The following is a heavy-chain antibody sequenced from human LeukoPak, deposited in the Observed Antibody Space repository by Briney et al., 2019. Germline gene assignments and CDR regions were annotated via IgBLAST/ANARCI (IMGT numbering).Heavy chain of an antibody. CDR3: ARGRIAAAGTGY. CDR1: VYTFTSYY. J-gene: IGHJ4*02. CDR2: INPSGGST. Sequence: ASVTVSCKASVYTFTSYYMHWVRQAPGQGLEWMGIINPSGGSTSYAQKFQGRVTMTRDTSTSTVYMELSSLRSEDTAVYYCARGRIAAAGTGYWGQGTLVTVSS. D-gene: IGHD6-13*01. V-gene: IGHV1-46*01.